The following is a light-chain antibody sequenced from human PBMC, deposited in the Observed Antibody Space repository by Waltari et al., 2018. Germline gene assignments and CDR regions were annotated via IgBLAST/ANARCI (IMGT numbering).Light chain of an antibody. CDR2: STS. CDR3: QQSYRDVGFR. V-gene: IGKV1-39*01. CDR1: QRISSY. J-gene: IGKJ2*03. Sequence: DIQMPQSPSSLSASVGDRVTITCRAAQRISSYLNWYQVKPGKAPKLLIYSTSTLQNGVPSRFSGSGAGTQFTLTISGLQPEDFATYYCQQSYRDVGFRFGQGTKL.